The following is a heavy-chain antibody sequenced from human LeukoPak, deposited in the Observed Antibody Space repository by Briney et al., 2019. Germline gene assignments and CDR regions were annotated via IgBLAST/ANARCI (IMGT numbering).Heavy chain of an antibody. CDR2: IYHSGST. CDR1: GYSISSGYY. D-gene: IGHD3-22*01. J-gene: IGHJ6*02. CDR3: ARDHYEYGMDV. V-gene: IGHV4-38-2*02. Sequence: PSETLSLTCTVSGYSISSGYYWGWIRQPPGKGLEWIGSIYHSGSTYYNPSLKSRVTISVDTSKNQFSLKLSSVTAADTAVYYCARDHYEYGMDVWGQGTTVTVSS.